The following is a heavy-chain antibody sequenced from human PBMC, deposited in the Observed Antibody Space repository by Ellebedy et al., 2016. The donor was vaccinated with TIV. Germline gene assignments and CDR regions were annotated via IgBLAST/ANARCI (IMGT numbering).Heavy chain of an antibody. CDR2: INPNSGDT. Sequence: ASVKVSCKTSGYSFTAYFLHWVRQAPGQGLEWMGRINPNSGDTTYAQKFLGRVTLTRDTSISTAYMELSRLRSDDTALYYCARAYYYDSIAFYIDSWGQGTLVTVSS. V-gene: IGHV1-2*06. CDR1: GYSFTAYF. J-gene: IGHJ4*02. CDR3: ARAYYYDSIAFYIDS. D-gene: IGHD3-22*01.